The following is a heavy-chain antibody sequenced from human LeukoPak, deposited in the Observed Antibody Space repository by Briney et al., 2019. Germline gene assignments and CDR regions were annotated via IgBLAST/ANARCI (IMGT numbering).Heavy chain of an antibody. Sequence: ASVKVSCKASGGTFSSYTISWVRQAPGQGLEWMGRIIPILGIANYAQKFQGRVTITADKSTSTAYMELSSLRSDDTAVYYCARQGYDFWSDYYFDYWGQGTLVTVSS. J-gene: IGHJ4*02. CDR3: ARQGYDFWSDYYFDY. CDR1: GGTFSSYT. CDR2: IIPILGIA. V-gene: IGHV1-69*02. D-gene: IGHD3-3*01.